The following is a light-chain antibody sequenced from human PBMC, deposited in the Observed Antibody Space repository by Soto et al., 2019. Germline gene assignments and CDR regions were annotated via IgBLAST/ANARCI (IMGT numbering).Light chain of an antibody. V-gene: IGKV3-20*01. J-gene: IGKJ1*01. CDR3: QQYGGSPRT. CDR2: GAS. CDR1: QSVSNNY. Sequence: IVLTQSPGTLSLSPWERATLSCRASQSVSNNYLAWYQQKPGQAPRLLIYGASNRATGIPDRFSGSGSGTDFTLTINRVEPEDFAVYFCQQYGGSPRTFGQGTKVDIK.